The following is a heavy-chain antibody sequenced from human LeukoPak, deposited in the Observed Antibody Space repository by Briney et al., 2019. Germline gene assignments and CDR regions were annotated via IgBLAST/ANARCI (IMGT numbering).Heavy chain of an antibody. CDR1: GFTFSDYW. CDR2: ISTDGSTT. V-gene: IGHV3-74*01. D-gene: IGHD3-16*01. J-gene: IGHJ4*02. Sequence: GGSLRLSCAASGFTFSDYWMHWIRKGPGKGLVWVSHISTDGSTTAYAGSVKGRFTVSRDNAKNTPYLQMNSLTPEDTAVYYCARGTSDDYGLDYSGQGALVTVSS. CDR3: ARGTSDDYGLDY.